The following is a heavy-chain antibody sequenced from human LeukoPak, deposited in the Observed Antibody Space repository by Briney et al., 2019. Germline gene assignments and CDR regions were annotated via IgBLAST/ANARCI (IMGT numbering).Heavy chain of an antibody. Sequence: SETLSLTCTVSGGSISSYYWSWIRQPPGKGLEWIGYIYYSGSTNYNPSLKSRVTISVDTSKNQFSLKLSSVTAADTAVYYCARLQWLVSYYFDYWGQGTLVTVSS. J-gene: IGHJ4*02. CDR2: IYYSGST. CDR3: ARLQWLVSYYFDY. CDR1: GGSISSYY. D-gene: IGHD6-19*01. V-gene: IGHV4-59*01.